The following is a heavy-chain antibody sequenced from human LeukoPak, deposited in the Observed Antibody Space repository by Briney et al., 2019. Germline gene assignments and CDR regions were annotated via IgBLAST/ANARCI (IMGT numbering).Heavy chain of an antibody. CDR3: ASSAWGGGGFDY. CDR2: IYYSGST. CDR1: GGSISSYY. J-gene: IGHJ4*02. D-gene: IGHD6-19*01. V-gene: IGHV4-59*08. Sequence: SETLSLTCTVSGGSISSYYWSWIRQPPGQGLEWIGYIYYSGSTNYNPSLKSRVTISLDTSKNQFSLKLTSVTAADTAVYYCASSAWGGGGFDYWGRGTLVTVSS.